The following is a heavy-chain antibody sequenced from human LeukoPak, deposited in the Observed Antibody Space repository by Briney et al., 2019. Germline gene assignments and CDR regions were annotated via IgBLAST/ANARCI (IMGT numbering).Heavy chain of an antibody. J-gene: IGHJ6*03. CDR2: INWNGGST. D-gene: IGHD3-22*01. Sequence: PGGSLRLSCAASGFTFSSYAMSWVRQVPGKGLEWVSGINWNGGSTGYADSVKGRFTISRDNAKNSLYLQMNSLRAEDTALYYCARYSSGYYYYYYMDVWGKGTTVTVSS. CDR1: GFTFSSYA. V-gene: IGHV3-20*04. CDR3: ARYSSGYYYYYYMDV.